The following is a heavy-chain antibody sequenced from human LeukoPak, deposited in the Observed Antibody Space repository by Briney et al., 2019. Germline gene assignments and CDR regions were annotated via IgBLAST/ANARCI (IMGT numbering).Heavy chain of an antibody. CDR2: IYYSEST. D-gene: IGHD3-22*01. V-gene: IGHV4-59*01. J-gene: IGHJ4*02. CDR3: ARGRGDSKGTSFDF. CDR1: GASISNYY. Sequence: SETLPLTCTVSGASISNYYWSWIRQPPGKGPEWIGYIYYSESTNYNPSLKSRLTISVDTSKNQISLKLNSVTAADTAVYYCARGRGDSKGTSFDFWGQGTLVTVSS.